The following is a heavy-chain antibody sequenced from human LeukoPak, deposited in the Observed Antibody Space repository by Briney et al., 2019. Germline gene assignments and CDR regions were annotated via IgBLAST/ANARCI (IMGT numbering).Heavy chain of an antibody. CDR3: ARADIRAIASSGWYGFDY. CDR2: INPSGGST. J-gene: IGHJ4*02. Sequence: ASVKVSCKASGYTFTSYYMHWVRQAPGQGLEWMGIINPSGGSTSYAQKFQGRVTMTRDTSTSTVYMELSSLRSDDTAVYYCARADIRAIASSGWYGFDYWGQGTLVTVSS. CDR1: GYTFTSYY. D-gene: IGHD6-19*01. V-gene: IGHV1-46*01.